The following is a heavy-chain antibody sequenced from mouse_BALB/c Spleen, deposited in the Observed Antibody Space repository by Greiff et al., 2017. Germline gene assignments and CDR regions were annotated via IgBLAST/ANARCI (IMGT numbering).Heavy chain of an antibody. CDR3: ARQLGLREAMDY. CDR1: GFTFSSYT. CDR2: ISNGGGST. J-gene: IGHJ4*01. V-gene: IGHV5-12-2*01. Sequence: EVKVVESGGGLVQPGGSLKLSCAASGFTFSSYTMSWVRQTPEKRLEWVAYISNGGGSTYYPDTVKGRFTISRDNAKNTLYLQMSSLKSEDTAMYYCARQLGLREAMDYWGQGTSVTVSS. D-gene: IGHD3-1*01.